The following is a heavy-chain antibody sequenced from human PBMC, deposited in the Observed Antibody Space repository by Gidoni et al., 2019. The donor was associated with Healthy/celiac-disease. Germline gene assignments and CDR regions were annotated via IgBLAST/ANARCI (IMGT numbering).Heavy chain of an antibody. J-gene: IGHJ4*02. D-gene: IGHD6-19*01. Sequence: QVQLVESGGGVVQPGRSLRLSCAASGFTFSSYGMHWVRQAPGKGLEWVAVISYDGSNKYYADSVKGRFTISRDNSKNTLYLQMNSLRAEDTAVYYCAKDLGYSSGSIDYWGQGTLVTVSS. CDR2: ISYDGSNK. CDR1: GFTFSSYG. V-gene: IGHV3-30*18. CDR3: AKDLGYSSGSIDY.